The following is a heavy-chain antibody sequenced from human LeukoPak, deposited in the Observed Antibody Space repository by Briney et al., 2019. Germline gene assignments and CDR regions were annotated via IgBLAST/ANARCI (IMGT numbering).Heavy chain of an antibody. CDR1: GFTFGDYA. J-gene: IGHJ4*02. Sequence: GGSLRLSCTASGFTFGDYAMSWVRQAPGKGLEWVGFIRSKAYGGTTEYAASVKGRFTISRDDSKSIAYLQMNSLKTEDTAVYYRTGYYDILTGYLFDYWGQGTLVTVSS. CDR2: IRSKAYGGTT. V-gene: IGHV3-49*04. CDR3: TGYYDILTGYLFDY. D-gene: IGHD3-9*01.